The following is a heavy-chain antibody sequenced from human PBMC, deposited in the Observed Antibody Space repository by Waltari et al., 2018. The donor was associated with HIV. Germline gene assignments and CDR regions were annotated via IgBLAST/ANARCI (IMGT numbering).Heavy chain of an antibody. D-gene: IGHD3-16*01. Sequence: QVQLQQWGAGLLKPSETLSLTCAVYGGSFSGYYWSWIRQPPGKGLEWIGEINHSGSTNYNPSLKSRVTISVDTSKNQCSLKLSSVTAADTAVYYCARGMDGYEDYWGQGTLVTVSS. V-gene: IGHV4-34*01. CDR3: ARGMDGYEDY. CDR2: INHSGST. CDR1: GGSFSGYY. J-gene: IGHJ4*02.